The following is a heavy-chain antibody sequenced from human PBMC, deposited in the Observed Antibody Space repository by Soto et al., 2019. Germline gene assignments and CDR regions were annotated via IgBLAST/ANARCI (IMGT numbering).Heavy chain of an antibody. CDR1: GFTFDDFA. CDR3: AKGPGLVASSGSPDS. Sequence: EVQLVESGGGLVQPGRSLRLSCAASGFTFDDFAMHWVRQPPGKGLEWVSGISWNSVSIVYADSVKGRFTISRDNAKNSLYLQLDSLGVEDTAFYYCAKGPGLVASSGSPDSWGQGTLVSVSS. CDR2: ISWNSVSI. D-gene: IGHD2-8*02. V-gene: IGHV3-9*01. J-gene: IGHJ4*02.